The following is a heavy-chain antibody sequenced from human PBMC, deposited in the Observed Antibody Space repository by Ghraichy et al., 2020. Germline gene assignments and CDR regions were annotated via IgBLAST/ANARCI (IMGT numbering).Heavy chain of an antibody. J-gene: IGHJ4*02. V-gene: IGHV3-23*01. Sequence: GESLNISCAASGFTFSSYAMSWVRQAPGKGLEWVSAISGSGGSTYYADSVKGRFTISRDNSKNTLYLQMNSLRAEDTAVYYCAMWDCWSGDFDYWGQGILVTVSS. D-gene: IGHD3-3*01. CDR3: AMWDCWSGDFDY. CDR2: ISGSGGST. CDR1: GFTFSSYA.